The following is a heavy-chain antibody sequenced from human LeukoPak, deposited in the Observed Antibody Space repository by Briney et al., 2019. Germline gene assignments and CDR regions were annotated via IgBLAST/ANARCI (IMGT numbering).Heavy chain of an antibody. D-gene: IGHD6-19*01. CDR3: ARCDQWLVPGGFDY. V-gene: IGHV3-30*02. Sequence: GGSLRLSCAASGFTFSGYGMHWVRQAPGKGLEWVTFIRYDGSNKYYADSVKGRFTISRDNSKNTLYLQMNSLRAEDTAVYYCARCDQWLVPGGFDYWGQGTLVTVSS. CDR1: GFTFSGYG. J-gene: IGHJ4*02. CDR2: IRYDGSNK.